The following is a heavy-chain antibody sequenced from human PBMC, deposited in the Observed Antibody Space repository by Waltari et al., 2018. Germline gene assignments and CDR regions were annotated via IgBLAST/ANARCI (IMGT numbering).Heavy chain of an antibody. V-gene: IGHV4-39*01. CDR1: GGSLSSSNYY. CDR2: IYYGGTT. Sequence: QQQLQESGPGLVQPSETLSLPRTVPGGSLSSSNYYWGWIRQPPGKGLEWIGSIYYGGTTFYNPSLKSRVTISVDTSKNQFSVKLSSVTAADTAVYYCARTVGDPFPFDYWGQGTLVTVSS. J-gene: IGHJ4*02. D-gene: IGHD4-17*01. CDR3: ARTVGDPFPFDY.